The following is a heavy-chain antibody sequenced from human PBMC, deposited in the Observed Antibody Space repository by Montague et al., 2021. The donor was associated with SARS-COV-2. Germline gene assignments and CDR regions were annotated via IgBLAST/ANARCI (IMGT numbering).Heavy chain of an antibody. D-gene: IGHD2/OR15-2a*01. Sequence: PALVKPTQTLTLTCSFSGFSLSTPGVSVGWIRQPPGRALEWLALXDWTHDQYYSRSLGTRLTISPGTSKSQVVLTLTNVDTVDTATYYCARNRLSVFDFWGQGTLVTVSS. CDR2: XDWTHDQ. CDR3: ARNRLSVFDF. CDR1: GFSLSTPGVS. V-gene: IGHV2-70*01. J-gene: IGHJ4*02.